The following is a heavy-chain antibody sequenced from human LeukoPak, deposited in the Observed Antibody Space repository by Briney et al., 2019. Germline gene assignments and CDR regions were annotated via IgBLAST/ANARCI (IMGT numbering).Heavy chain of an antibody. J-gene: IGHJ6*02. D-gene: IGHD6-13*01. V-gene: IGHV4-59*01. CDR1: GGSISSYY. Sequence: TSETLSLTCTVSGGSISSYYWSWIRQPPGKGLEWIGYIYYSGSTNYNPSLKSRVTISVDTSKNQFSLKLSSVTAADTAVYYCARVSSSSWYKTYYYGMDVWGQGTTVTVSS. CDR2: IYYSGST. CDR3: ARVSSSSWYKTYYYGMDV.